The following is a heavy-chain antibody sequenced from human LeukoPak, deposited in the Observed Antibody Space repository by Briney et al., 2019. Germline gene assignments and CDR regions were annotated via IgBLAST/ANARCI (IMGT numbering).Heavy chain of an antibody. J-gene: IGHJ4*02. CDR2: ISRNGGST. V-gene: IGHV3-23*01. CDR3: AREMNYGDYFDY. CDR1: GFTFSSFA. Sequence: GGSLRLSCAASGFTFSSFALSWVRQAPGKGLEWVSAISRNGGSTYSADSVKGRFTISRDTSKNTLYLQMNSLRAEDTAVYYCAREMNYGDYFDYWGQGTLVTVSS. D-gene: IGHD4-17*01.